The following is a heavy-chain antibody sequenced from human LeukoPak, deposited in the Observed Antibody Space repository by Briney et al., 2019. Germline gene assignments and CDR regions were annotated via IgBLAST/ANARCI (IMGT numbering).Heavy chain of an antibody. CDR3: ARRRYYDSTGYLD. D-gene: IGHD3-22*01. CDR1: GGSISSSSYY. J-gene: IGHJ1*01. Sequence: SSETLSLTCTVSGGSISSSSYYWDWIRQPPGKGLEWMGSIYYSGRTYYNMSLKSRVTISIDTSKNQFSLNLNSVTAADTAVYYCARRRYYDSTGYLDWGQGTLVTVSS. CDR2: IYYSGRT. V-gene: IGHV4-39*01.